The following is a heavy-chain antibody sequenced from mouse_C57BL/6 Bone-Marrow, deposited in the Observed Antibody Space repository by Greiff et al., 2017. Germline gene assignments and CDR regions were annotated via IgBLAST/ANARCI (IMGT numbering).Heavy chain of an antibody. CDR3: ARPSSRILYAMDY. CDR1: GFTFSDYG. J-gene: IGHJ4*01. Sequence: EVKLEESGGGLVKPGGSLKLSCAASGFTFSDYGMHWVRQAPEKGLEWVAYISSGSSTIYYADTVKGRFTISRDNAKNTLFLQMTSLRSEDTAMYYCARPSSRILYAMDYWGQGTSVTVSS. CDR2: ISSGSSTI. D-gene: IGHD1-1*01. V-gene: IGHV5-17*01.